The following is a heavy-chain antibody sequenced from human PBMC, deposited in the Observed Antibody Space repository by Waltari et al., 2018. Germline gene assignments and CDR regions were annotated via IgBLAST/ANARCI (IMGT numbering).Heavy chain of an antibody. CDR3: ARGGSSSCDY. V-gene: IGHV1-2*02. CDR1: GYTFTGNY. Sequence: QVQLVQSGAEVQKPGASVKVSCKASGYTFTGNYMHWVRQAPGQGLEWMGGINTNSGDTNSAQKFQGRVTVTRDTSISTAYMELSRLTSDDTAVYYCARGGSSSCDYWGQGTLVTVSP. J-gene: IGHJ4*02. CDR2: INTNSGDT. D-gene: IGHD1-26*01.